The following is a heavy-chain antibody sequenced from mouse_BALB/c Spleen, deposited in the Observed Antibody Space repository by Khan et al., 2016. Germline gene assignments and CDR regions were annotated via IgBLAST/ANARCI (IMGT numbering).Heavy chain of an antibody. CDR3: ASYRNGRFAY. CDR1: GSTFTDYS. D-gene: IGHD2-14*01. CDR2: INTETGEP. V-gene: IGHV9-2-1*01. Sequence: QIQLVQSGPELKKPGETVKISCKASGSTFTDYSMHWVKQAPGKGLKWMGWINTETGEPTYADDFKGRFAFSLETSASTAYLQINNLKNEDTATYFCASYRNGRFAYWGQGTLVTVSA. J-gene: IGHJ3*01.